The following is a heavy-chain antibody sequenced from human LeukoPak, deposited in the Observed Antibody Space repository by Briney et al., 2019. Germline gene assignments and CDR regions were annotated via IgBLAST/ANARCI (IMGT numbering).Heavy chain of an antibody. D-gene: IGHD2-2*01. CDR3: ARGSRGGYCSSTSCYSAPRGYYYYGMDV. Sequence: SETLSLTCAVYGGSFSGYYWSWIRQPPGKGLEWIGEINHSGSTNYNPSLKSRVTLSVDTSKNQFSLKLSSVTAADTAVYYCARGSRGGYCSSTSCYSAPRGYYYYGMDVWGKGTTVTVSS. CDR1: GGSFSGYY. V-gene: IGHV4-34*01. J-gene: IGHJ6*04. CDR2: INHSGST.